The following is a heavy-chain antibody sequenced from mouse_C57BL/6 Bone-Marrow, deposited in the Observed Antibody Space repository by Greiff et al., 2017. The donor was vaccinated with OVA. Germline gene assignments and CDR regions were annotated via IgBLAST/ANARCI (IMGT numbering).Heavy chain of an antibody. CDR3: ARRTGRGPWFAY. Sequence: EVKLMESGGDLVKPGGSLKLSCAASGFTFSSYGMSWVRQTPDKRLEWVATISSGGSYTYYPDSVKGRFTISRDNAKNTLYLQMSRLKSEDTAMYYCARRTGRGPWFAYWGQGTLVTVSA. J-gene: IGHJ3*01. V-gene: IGHV5-6*02. D-gene: IGHD4-1*01. CDR1: GFTFSSYG. CDR2: ISSGGSYT.